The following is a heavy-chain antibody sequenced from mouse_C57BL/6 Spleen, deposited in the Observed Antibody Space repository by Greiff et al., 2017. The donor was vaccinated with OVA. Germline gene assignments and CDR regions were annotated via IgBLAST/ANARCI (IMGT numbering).Heavy chain of an antibody. CDR3: TRFIATVVAFYYFDY. J-gene: IGHJ2*01. D-gene: IGHD1-1*01. CDR1: GYTFTDYE. V-gene: IGHV1-15*01. Sequence: VQLQQPGAELVRPGASVTLSCKASGYTFTDYEMHWVKQTPVHGLEWIGAIDPETGGTAYNQKFKGKAILTADKSSSTAYMELRSLTSEDSAVYYCTRFIATVVAFYYFDYWGQGTTLTVSS. CDR2: IDPETGGT.